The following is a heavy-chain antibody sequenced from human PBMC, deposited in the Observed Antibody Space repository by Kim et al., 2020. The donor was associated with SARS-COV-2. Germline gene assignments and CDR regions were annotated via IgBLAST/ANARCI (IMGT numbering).Heavy chain of an antibody. CDR3: ARGSNHVLRYFAWLLAPPDY. Sequence: GESLKISCKGSGYSFTSYWIGWVRQMPGKGLEWMGIIYPGDSDTRYSPSFQGQVTISADKSISTAYLQWSSLKASDTAMYYCARGSNHVLRYFAWLLAPPDYWGQGTLVTVSS. CDR1: GYSFTSYW. CDR2: IYPGDSDT. V-gene: IGHV5-51*01. J-gene: IGHJ4*02. D-gene: IGHD3-9*01.